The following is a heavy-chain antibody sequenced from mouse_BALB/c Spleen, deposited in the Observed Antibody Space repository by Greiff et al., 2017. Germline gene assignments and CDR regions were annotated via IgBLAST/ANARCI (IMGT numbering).Heavy chain of an antibody. CDR2: ISSGGSYT. CDR1: GFTFSSYA. V-gene: IGHV5-9-3*01. J-gene: IGHJ2*01. D-gene: IGHD1-1*01. Sequence: EVQVVESGGGLVKPGGSLKLSCAASGFTFSSYAMSWVRQTPEKRLEWVATISSGGSYTYYPDSVKGRFTISRDNAKNTLYLQMSSLRSEDTAMYYCARHYYGSSSYYFDYWGQGTTLTVSS. CDR3: ARHYYGSSSYYFDY.